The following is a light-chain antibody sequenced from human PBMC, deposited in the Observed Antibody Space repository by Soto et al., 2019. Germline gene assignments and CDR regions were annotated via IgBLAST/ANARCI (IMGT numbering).Light chain of an antibody. CDR3: QQSGKI. CDR2: RES. J-gene: IGKJ2*01. Sequence: EIVLTQSPGTLSLSPGERATLSCRASQSVGRSYLAWYQQKPGQNPRLLIYRESKMATGIPYRFSGSGSGTDFILIISRLEHDDSKVYVCQQSGKIFDQQTNLEIK. CDR1: QSVGRSY. V-gene: IGKV3-20*01.